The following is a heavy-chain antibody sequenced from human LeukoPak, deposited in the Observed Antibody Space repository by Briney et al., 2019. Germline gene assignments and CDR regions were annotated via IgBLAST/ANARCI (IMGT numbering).Heavy chain of an antibody. CDR2: ISYDGSNK. J-gene: IGHJ4*02. CDR1: GFTFSSYA. Sequence: GRSLRLSCAASGFTFSSYAMHWVRQAPGKGLEWVAVISYDGSNKYYADSVKGRFTISRDNSKNTLYLQMNSLGAEDTAVYYCARDQILYSSGWYQYYFDYWGQGTLVTVSS. CDR3: ARDQILYSSGWYQYYFDY. V-gene: IGHV3-30-3*01. D-gene: IGHD6-19*01.